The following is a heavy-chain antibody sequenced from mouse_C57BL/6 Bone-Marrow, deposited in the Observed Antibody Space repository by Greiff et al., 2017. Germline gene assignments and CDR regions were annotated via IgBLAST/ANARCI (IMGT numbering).Heavy chain of an antibody. J-gene: IGHJ3*01. CDR1: GFNIKNTY. CDR2: IDPANGNT. D-gene: IGHD1-1*01. V-gene: IGHV14-3*01. CDR3: ARDYYGSRPAWFAY. Sequence: VQLQQSVAELVRPGASVKLSCTASGFNIKNTYMHRVKQRPEQGLEWIGRIDPANGNTKYAAKFQGKATITADTSSNTAYLQLGSRTSEDTAIYYCARDYYGSRPAWFAYWGQGTLVTVSA.